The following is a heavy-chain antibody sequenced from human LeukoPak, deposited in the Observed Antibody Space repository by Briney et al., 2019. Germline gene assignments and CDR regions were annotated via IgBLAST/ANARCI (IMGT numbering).Heavy chain of an antibody. CDR3: ARDPPGGRCTNGVCYTGYYYYYMDV. CDR1: GYTFTSYG. D-gene: IGHD2-8*01. J-gene: IGHJ6*03. Sequence: ASVKVSCKASGYTFTSYGISWVRQAPGQGLEWMGRISAYNGNTNYAQKLQGRVTMTTDTSTSTAYMELRSLRSDDTAVYYCARDPPGGRCTNGVCYTGYYYYYMDVWGKGTTVTVSS. V-gene: IGHV1-18*01. CDR2: ISAYNGNT.